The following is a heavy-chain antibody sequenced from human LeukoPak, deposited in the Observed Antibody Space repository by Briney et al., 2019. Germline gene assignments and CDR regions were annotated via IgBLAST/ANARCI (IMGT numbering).Heavy chain of an antibody. CDR1: GVSISSYY. J-gene: IGHJ4*02. CDR2: IYNTGST. Sequence: SETLSLTCTVSGVSISSYYWNWLRQPPGKGLEWLGYIYNTGSTSNDPSLKSRVTISVDTTKKHFSLRLSSVTAADTAVYYCARETPYGSGSYPFDYWGQGILVTVSS. D-gene: IGHD3-10*01. CDR3: ARETPYGSGSYPFDY. V-gene: IGHV4-59*01.